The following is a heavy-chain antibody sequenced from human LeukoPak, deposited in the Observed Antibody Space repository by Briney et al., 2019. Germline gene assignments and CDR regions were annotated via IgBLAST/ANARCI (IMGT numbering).Heavy chain of an antibody. Sequence: GATVKISCKASGYTFTSYDINWVRQATGQGLEWMGWMNPNSGNRGYAQKFQGRVTITRNTSISTAYVELSSLRSEDTAVYYCARDGRMRAFDIWGQGTMVTVSS. V-gene: IGHV1-8*03. J-gene: IGHJ3*02. CDR1: GYTFTSYD. CDR2: MNPNSGNR. CDR3: ARDGRMRAFDI. D-gene: IGHD1-26*01.